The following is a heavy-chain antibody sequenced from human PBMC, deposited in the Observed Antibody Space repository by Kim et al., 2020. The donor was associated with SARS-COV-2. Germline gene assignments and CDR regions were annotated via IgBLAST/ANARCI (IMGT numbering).Heavy chain of an antibody. CDR2: IKQDGIEK. D-gene: IGHD3-3*01. J-gene: IGHJ4*02. V-gene: IGHV3-7*01. Sequence: GGSLRLSCAASGFIFSSYWMSWVRQAPGKGLEWVANIKQDGIEKYYVDSVKGRFTISRDNAKSSLYLQMNSLRVEDTAVYYCVSCPDFWTGPSFWGQGTLVTVSS. CDR1: GFIFSSYW. CDR3: VSCPDFWTGPSF.